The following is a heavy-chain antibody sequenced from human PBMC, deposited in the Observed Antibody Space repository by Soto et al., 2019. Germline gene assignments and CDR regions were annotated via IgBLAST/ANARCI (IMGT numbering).Heavy chain of an antibody. CDR1: EFTFSSYG. D-gene: IGHD1-26*01. CDR3: AKEMGAAKPFDY. CDR2: ISDGGSDT. V-gene: IGHV3-23*01. J-gene: IGHJ4*02. Sequence: GGSLRLSCAASEFTFSSYGMAWVRQAPGKGLEWVSAISDGGSDTYYADSVKGRFTISRDNPNNTLYLQMNSLRAEDTAVYYCAKEMGAAKPFDYWGQGTLVTVSS.